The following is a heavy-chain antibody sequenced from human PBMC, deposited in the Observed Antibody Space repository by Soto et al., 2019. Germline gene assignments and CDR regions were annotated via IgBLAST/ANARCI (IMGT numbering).Heavy chain of an antibody. CDR1: GFTFSNYA. V-gene: IGHV3-64D*06. D-gene: IGHD6-13*01. J-gene: IGHJ5*02. Sequence: PGGSLRLSCSVSGFTFSNYAMHWVRQAPGKGLEYVSALSSNGVNTYYADSVKGRFTISRDTSMNTLYLQMSSLRTEDTAVYCCVKGQGSSWYFWFDPWGQGTLVTVSS. CDR3: VKGQGSSWYFWFDP. CDR2: LSSNGVNT.